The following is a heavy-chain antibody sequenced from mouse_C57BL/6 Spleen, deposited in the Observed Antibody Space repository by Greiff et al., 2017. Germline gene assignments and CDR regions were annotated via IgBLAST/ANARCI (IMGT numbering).Heavy chain of an antibody. CDR1: GFNIKDDY. Sequence: VQLQQSGAELVRPGASVKLSCTASGFNIKDDYMHWVKQRPEQGLEWIGWIDPETGDTDYASKFQGKATRTADTSSNTAYLQLSSLTSEDTAVYYCTLYYGSSSFAYWGQGTLVTVSA. V-gene: IGHV14-4*01. D-gene: IGHD1-1*01. CDR2: IDPETGDT. J-gene: IGHJ3*01. CDR3: TLYYGSSSFAY.